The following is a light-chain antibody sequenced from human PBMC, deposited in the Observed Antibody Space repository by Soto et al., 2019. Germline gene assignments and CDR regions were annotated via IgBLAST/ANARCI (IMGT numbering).Light chain of an antibody. J-gene: IGLJ2*01. V-gene: IGLV1-40*01. CDR1: SSNVGAGYD. Sequence: QSVLTQPPSVSGAPGQRVTISCTGSSSNVGAGYDVHWYQQLPGRAPKLLIYGNTNRPSGVSDRFSGSKSGTSASLAITGLQAEDEADYYCLSFASSRSVVFGGGTKLTVL. CDR2: GNT. CDR3: LSFASSRSVV.